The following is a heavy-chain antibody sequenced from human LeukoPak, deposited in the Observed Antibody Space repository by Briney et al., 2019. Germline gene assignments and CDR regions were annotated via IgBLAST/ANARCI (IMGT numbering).Heavy chain of an antibody. CDR3: ARDGGATLVRGVITFDY. CDR1: GFTFSNYA. CDR2: ISYDGGNK. D-gene: IGHD3-10*01. J-gene: IGHJ4*02. V-gene: IGHV3-30-3*01. Sequence: GGSLRLSCAASGFTFSNYAMNWVRQAPGKGLEWVAVISYDGGNKYYADSVKGRFTISRDNTKNSLYLQMNSLRAEDTAVYYCARDGGATLVRGVITFDYWGQGTLVTVSS.